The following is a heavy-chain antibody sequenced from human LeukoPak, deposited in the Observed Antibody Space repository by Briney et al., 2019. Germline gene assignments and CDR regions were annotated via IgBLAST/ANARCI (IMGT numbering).Heavy chain of an antibody. Sequence: SETLSLTCTVSGGSISSYYWSWIRQPPGKGLEWIGYIYYSGSTNYNPSLKSRVTISVDTSKNQFSLKLGSVTAADTAVYYCARQKGGYDWENWFDPWGQGTLVTVSS. CDR1: GGSISSYY. J-gene: IGHJ5*02. D-gene: IGHD5-12*01. V-gene: IGHV4-59*08. CDR3: ARQKGGYDWENWFDP. CDR2: IYYSGST.